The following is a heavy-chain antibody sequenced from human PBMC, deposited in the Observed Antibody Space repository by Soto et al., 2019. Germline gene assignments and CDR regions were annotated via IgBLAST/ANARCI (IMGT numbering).Heavy chain of an antibody. CDR2: INRSGST. Sequence: SETLSLTCAVYGGSFSGYYWSWIRQPPGKGLEWIGEINRSGSTNYNPSLKSRVTISVDTSKNQFSLKLSSVTAADTAVYYCARGLVYRTSNCSSTSCLEYYYYYGMDVWGQGTTVTVSS. CDR1: GGSFSGYY. CDR3: ARGLVYRTSNCSSTSCLEYYYYYGMDV. J-gene: IGHJ6*02. V-gene: IGHV4-34*01. D-gene: IGHD2-2*01.